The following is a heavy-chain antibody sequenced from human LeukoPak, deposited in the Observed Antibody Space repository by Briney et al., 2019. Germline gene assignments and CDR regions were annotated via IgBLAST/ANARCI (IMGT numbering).Heavy chain of an antibody. V-gene: IGHV1-46*01. CDR2: INASGGST. Sequence: GASVKVSCKASGYTFTGDYMQWVRQAPGQGLEWMGWINASGGSTSYAQKFQGRVTMTRDMSTSTVYMELSSLRSEDTAVYYCARAKPKNMVRGLIMRRESRYYFDYWGQGTLVTVSS. CDR3: ARAKPKNMVRGLIMRRESRYYFDY. D-gene: IGHD3-10*01. J-gene: IGHJ4*02. CDR1: GYTFTGDY.